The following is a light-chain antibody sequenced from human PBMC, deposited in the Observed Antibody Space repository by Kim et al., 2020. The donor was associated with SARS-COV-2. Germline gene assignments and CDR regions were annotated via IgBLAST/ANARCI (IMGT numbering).Light chain of an antibody. CDR2: QDT. V-gene: IGLV3-1*01. CDR3: QAWDSSTVV. Sequence: SVSPGQTASITCSGDKLDDRYACEDKQKPGQSPVLVIYQDTKRPSGIPERFSGSNSGNTATLTISGTQAMDEADYYCQAWDSSTVVFGGGTQLTVL. CDR1: KLDDRY. J-gene: IGLJ2*01.